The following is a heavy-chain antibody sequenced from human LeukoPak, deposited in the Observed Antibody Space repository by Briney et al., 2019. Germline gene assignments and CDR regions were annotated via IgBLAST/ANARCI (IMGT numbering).Heavy chain of an antibody. CDR3: ARPSTVPYYYYYMDV. J-gene: IGHJ6*03. CDR1: GGSISSYY. D-gene: IGHD6-6*01. V-gene: IGHV4-59*04. CDR2: IYYSGST. Sequence: SETLSLTCTVSGGSISSYYWSWIRQPPGKGLEWIGYIYYSGSTYYNPSLKSRVTISVDTSKNQFSLKLSSVTAADTAVYYCARPSTVPYYYYYMDVWGKGTTVTVSS.